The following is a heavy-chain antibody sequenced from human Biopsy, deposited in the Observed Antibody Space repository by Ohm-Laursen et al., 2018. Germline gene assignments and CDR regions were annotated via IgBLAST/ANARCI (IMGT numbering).Heavy chain of an antibody. CDR3: ATDDYSGDSAY. D-gene: IGHD4-23*01. CDR1: GFTFSNFN. V-gene: IGHV3-48*01. J-gene: IGHJ4*02. CDR2: ISSGSEST. Sequence: SLRLSCTASGFTFSNFNMNWFRQAPGEGLEWVSYISSGSESTYYADSVRGRFTVSRDNAQNPMYLQMNSLRADDTAVYYCATDDYSGDSAYWGQGTLVTVSS.